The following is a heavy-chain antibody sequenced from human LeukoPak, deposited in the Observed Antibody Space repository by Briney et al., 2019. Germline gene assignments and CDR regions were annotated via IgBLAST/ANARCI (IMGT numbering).Heavy chain of an antibody. D-gene: IGHD5-18*01. CDR1: GFTFSSYG. V-gene: IGHV3-33*01. J-gene: IGHJ4*02. Sequence: GGSLRLSCAASGFTFSSYGMHWVRQAPGKGLEWVTFIWYDGSNKYYADSVKGRFTVSRDNSKNTLYLQMNSLRVEDTAVYYCARDRRGFSYGYWGFDYWGQGTLVTVSS. CDR2: IWYDGSNK. CDR3: ARDRRGFSYGYWGFDY.